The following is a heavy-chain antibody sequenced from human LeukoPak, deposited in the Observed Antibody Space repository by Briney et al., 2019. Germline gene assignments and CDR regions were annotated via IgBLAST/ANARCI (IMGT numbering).Heavy chain of an antibody. CDR2: ISYDGSNK. Sequence: GGSLRLSCAASGFTFSSYAMHWVRQAPGKGLEWVAVISYDGSNKYYADSVKGRFTISRDNSKNTLYLQMNSLRAEDTAVYYCARSNVDTAMVTFDYWGQGTLVTVSS. V-gene: IGHV3-30*04. D-gene: IGHD5-18*01. CDR3: ARSNVDTAMVTFDY. CDR1: GFTFSSYA. J-gene: IGHJ4*02.